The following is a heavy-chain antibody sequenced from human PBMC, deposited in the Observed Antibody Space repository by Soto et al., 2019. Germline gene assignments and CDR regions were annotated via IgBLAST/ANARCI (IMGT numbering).Heavy chain of an antibody. CDR1: GGSFSGYY. D-gene: IGHD2-15*01. J-gene: IGHJ5*02. Sequence: SETLSLTCAVYGGSFSGYYWSWIRHPPGKGLEWIGEINHSGSTNYNPSLKSRVTISVDTSKNQFSLKLSSVTAADTAVYYCARRLSIVVVVAATIPRYNWFDPWGQGTLVTVSS. CDR3: ARRLSIVVVVAATIPRYNWFDP. CDR2: INHSGST. V-gene: IGHV4-34*01.